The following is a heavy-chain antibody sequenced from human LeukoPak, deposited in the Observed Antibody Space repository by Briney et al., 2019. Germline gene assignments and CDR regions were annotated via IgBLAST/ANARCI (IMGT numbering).Heavy chain of an antibody. D-gene: IGHD2-15*01. CDR2: ISSSSSYT. Sequence: GGSLRLSCATSGFTFSDYYMSWIRQAPGKGLEWVSYISSSSSYTNSADSVKGRFTISRDNAKNSLYLQMNSLRAEDTAVYYCARDEGYCSGGSCYSNYWGQGTLVTVSS. J-gene: IGHJ4*02. CDR3: ARDEGYCSGGSCYSNY. V-gene: IGHV3-11*06. CDR1: GFTFSDYY.